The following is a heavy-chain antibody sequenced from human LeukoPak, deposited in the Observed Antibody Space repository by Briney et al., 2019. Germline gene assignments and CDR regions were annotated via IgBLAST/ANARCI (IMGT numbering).Heavy chain of an antibody. CDR1: GYTFTVYY. V-gene: IGHV1-2*02. CDR3: ARGGLRLGELSSYYYGMDV. CDR2: INPNSGGT. D-gene: IGHD3-16*02. J-gene: IGHJ6*02. Sequence: ASLTVSFTASGYTFTVYYMHWVRQAPGQGLEWMVWINPNSGGTNYAQKFQGRVTMTRDTSISTAYMELSRLRSDDTAVYYCARGGLRLGELSSYYYGMDVWGQGTTVTVSS.